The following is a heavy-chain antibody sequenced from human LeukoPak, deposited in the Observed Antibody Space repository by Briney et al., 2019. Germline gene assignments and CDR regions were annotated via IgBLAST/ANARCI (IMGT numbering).Heavy chain of an antibody. V-gene: IGHV3-7*01. CDR2: IRGDGSLK. CDR3: ARGIVGATSPGY. Sequence: PGGSLRLSCAASGCTFSNYWMIWVRQAPGKGLEWVANIRGDGSLKYYVDSVKGRVTISRDNAKNSLYLQMNSLRAEDMAIYYCARGIVGATSPGYWGQGTLVTVSS. J-gene: IGHJ4*02. D-gene: IGHD1-26*01. CDR1: GCTFSNYW.